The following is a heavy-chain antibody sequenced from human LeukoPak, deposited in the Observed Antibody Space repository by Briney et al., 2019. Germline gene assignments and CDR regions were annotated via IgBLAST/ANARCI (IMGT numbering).Heavy chain of an antibody. Sequence: GASVKVSCKPSGGTFSSYAISWGRHAPGQGLEWMGGIIPIFGTANYAQKFQGRVTITADESTSTAYMELSSLRSEDTAVYYCARGTPWYYGMDVWGKGTTVTVSS. CDR3: ARGTPWYYGMDV. CDR1: GGTFSSYA. V-gene: IGHV1-69*13. CDR2: IIPIFGTA. J-gene: IGHJ6*04.